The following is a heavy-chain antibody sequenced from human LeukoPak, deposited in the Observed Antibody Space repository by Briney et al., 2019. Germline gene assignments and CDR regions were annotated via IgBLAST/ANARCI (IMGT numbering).Heavy chain of an antibody. Sequence: PSGTLSLTCGVSGGSISGTNWWSWVRQPPGQGLGWVSYISSSSTTIYYADSVKGRFTISRDNAKNSLYLQMNSLSDEDTAVYYCARARRLSYGLDYWGQGTLVTVSS. CDR1: GGSISGTN. D-gene: IGHD4-17*01. V-gene: IGHV3-48*02. CDR2: ISSSSTTI. CDR3: ARARRLSYGLDY. J-gene: IGHJ4*02.